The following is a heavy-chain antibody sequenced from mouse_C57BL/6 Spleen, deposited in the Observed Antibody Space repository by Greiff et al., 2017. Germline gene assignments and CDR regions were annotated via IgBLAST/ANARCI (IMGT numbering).Heavy chain of an antibody. V-gene: IGHV1-55*01. CDR3: AREGVRPWFAY. Sequence: QVHVKQPGAELVKPGASVKMSCKASGYTFTSYWITWVKQRPGQGLEWIGDIYPGSGSTNYNEKFKSKATLTVDTSASTAYMQLSSLTSEDSAVYYCAREGVRPWFAYWGQGTLVTVSA. CDR1: GYTFTSYW. J-gene: IGHJ3*01. CDR2: IYPGSGST. D-gene: IGHD2-2*01.